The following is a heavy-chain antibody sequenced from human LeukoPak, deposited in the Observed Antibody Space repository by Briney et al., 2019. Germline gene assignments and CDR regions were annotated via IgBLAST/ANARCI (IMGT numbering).Heavy chain of an antibody. Sequence: GASVKVSCKASGYTFADYYIHWVRQAPGQGLEWVGWMNPNSGDTNYARSFQGRVTMTRDTSISTAYMELSRLRFDDTALYYCARDLGSHDYGDYPWFDPWGQGTLVTVSS. V-gene: IGHV1-2*02. J-gene: IGHJ5*02. D-gene: IGHD4-17*01. CDR2: MNPNSGDT. CDR1: GYTFADYY. CDR3: ARDLGSHDYGDYPWFDP.